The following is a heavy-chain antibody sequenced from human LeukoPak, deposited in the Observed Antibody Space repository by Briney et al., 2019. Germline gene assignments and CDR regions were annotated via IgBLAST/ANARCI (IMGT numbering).Heavy chain of an antibody. V-gene: IGHV3-15*01. CDR2: IKSKTDGGTT. CDR3: TTVTVTIDSEYFQH. D-gene: IGHD4-17*01. J-gene: IGHJ1*01. CDR1: GFTFSNAW. Sequence: GGSLRLSCAASGFTFSNAWMSWVRQAPGKGLEWVGRIKSKTDGGTTDYAAPVKGRFTISRDDSKNTLYLQMNSLKTEDTAVYYCTTVTVTIDSEYFQHWGQGTLVTVSS.